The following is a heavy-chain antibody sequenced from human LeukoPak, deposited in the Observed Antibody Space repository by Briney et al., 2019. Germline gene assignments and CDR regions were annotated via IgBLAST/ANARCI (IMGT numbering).Heavy chain of an antibody. CDR3: ARHAPVGLTIGGIIDS. D-gene: IGHD3-16*01. V-gene: IGHV5-51*01. CDR2: LYPGDSDT. Sequence: PGESLKISCKGSGYSFSTYWIGWVRQMPGKGLEWMGMLYPGDSDTRYSPSFQGQVTMSADKSINTAYLQWSSLKASDTATYYCARHAPVGLTIGGIIDSWGQGTLVTVST. J-gene: IGHJ4*02. CDR1: GYSFSTYW.